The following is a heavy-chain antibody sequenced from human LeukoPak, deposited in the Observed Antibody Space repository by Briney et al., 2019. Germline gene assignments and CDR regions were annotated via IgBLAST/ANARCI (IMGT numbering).Heavy chain of an antibody. Sequence: GGSLRLSCAASGFTFSSYAMSWVRQAPGKGLEWVSAISGSGGSTYYADSVKGRFTISRDNSKNTLYLQMNSLRGEDTAVYYCAKIDYGDYYYYYYMDVWGKGTTVTISS. CDR1: GFTFSSYA. J-gene: IGHJ6*03. CDR2: ISGSGGST. V-gene: IGHV3-23*01. D-gene: IGHD4-17*01. CDR3: AKIDYGDYYYYYYMDV.